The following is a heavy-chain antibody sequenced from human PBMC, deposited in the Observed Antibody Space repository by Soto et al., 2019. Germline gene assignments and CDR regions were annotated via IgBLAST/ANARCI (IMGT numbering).Heavy chain of an antibody. V-gene: IGHV1-2*04. CDR2: INPNSGGT. J-gene: IGHJ3*02. CDR1: GYTFTGYY. D-gene: IGHD7-27*01. CDR3: XXXXXXGEDAFDI. Sequence: QVQLVQSGAEVKKPGASVKVSCKASGYTFTGYYMHWVRQAPGQGLEWMGWINPNSGGTNYAQKFQGWVTMTRDTSISTAXXELSRLRSDDTAVYXXXXXXXXGEDAFDIWGQGTMVTVSS.